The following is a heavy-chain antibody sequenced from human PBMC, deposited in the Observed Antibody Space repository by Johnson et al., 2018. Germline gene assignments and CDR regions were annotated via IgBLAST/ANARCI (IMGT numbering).Heavy chain of an antibody. CDR3: VRGDYYVTGYFQH. V-gene: IGHV3-66*02. J-gene: IGHJ1*01. CDR2: IYTGGST. Sequence: VQLVQSGGGLVQPWGSLRLSCAASGFTVSSNYMSWVRQAPGKGLEWVSVIYTGGSTYYADSVKGRFNISRDNSKNKLFLQMNSLRHEDTAIYYCVRGDYYVTGYFQHWGQGTLVTVSS. CDR1: GFTVSSNY. D-gene: IGHD3-10*02.